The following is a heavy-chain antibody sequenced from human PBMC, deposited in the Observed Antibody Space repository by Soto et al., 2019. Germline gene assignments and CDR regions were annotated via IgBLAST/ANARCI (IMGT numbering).Heavy chain of an antibody. CDR3: ERSTTCSWYFSDY. CDR1: GYTFTSYH. J-gene: IGHJ4*02. V-gene: IGHV1-18*01. D-gene: IGHD6-13*01. CDR2: ISGYNGNT. Sequence: QVQLVQSGGEVKMPGASVKVSCKASGYTFTSYHITWVRQAPGQGLEWMGWISGYNGNTNYAQNVQGRVTMTTDPTTVSAYLELRNSSADDTDLYSCERSTTCSWYFSDYWGLGTLVTVSS.